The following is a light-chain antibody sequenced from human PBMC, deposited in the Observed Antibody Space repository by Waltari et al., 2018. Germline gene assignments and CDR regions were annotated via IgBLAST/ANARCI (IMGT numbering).Light chain of an antibody. Sequence: SYELTQPPSVSVSPGQTARITCPGDALPKQNAFWYQQKPGQAPVLGTYKDTERPSGIPDRFSGSSSGTTVTLTISGVQAEDEADYYCQSGDSTSTHVVFGGGTKLTVL. CDR2: KDT. CDR3: QSGDSTSTHVV. CDR1: ALPKQN. V-gene: IGLV3-25*03. J-gene: IGLJ2*01.